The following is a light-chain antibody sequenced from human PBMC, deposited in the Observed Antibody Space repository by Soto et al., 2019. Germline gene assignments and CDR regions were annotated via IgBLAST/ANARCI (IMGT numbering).Light chain of an antibody. J-gene: IGKJ2*01. CDR2: GAS. CDR1: QSITTS. Sequence: EILMTQSPATLSVSPGERATLSCRASQSITTSLAWYQQKPGQAPRLLIYGASTRATGIPARFSGSGSGTEFTLTISRLQSEDFAVYYCQQYSHWPPYTFGQGTKLEIK. V-gene: IGKV3-15*01. CDR3: QQYSHWPPYT.